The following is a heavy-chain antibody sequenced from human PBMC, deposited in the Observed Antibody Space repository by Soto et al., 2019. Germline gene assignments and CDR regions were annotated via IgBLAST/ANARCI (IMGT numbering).Heavy chain of an antibody. D-gene: IGHD3-10*01. V-gene: IGHV1-24*01. J-gene: IGHJ4*02. Sequence: GASVKVSCKVSGYTLTELSMHWVRQAPGKGLEWMGGFDPEDGETIYAQKFQGRVTMTEDTSTDTAYMELSSLRSGDTAVYYCATDMGVAYYGSGTSPNFDYWGQGTLVTAPQ. CDR3: ATDMGVAYYGSGTSPNFDY. CDR2: FDPEDGET. CDR1: GYTLTELS.